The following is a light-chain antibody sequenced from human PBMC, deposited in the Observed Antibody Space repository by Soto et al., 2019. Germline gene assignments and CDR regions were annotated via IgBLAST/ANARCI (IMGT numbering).Light chain of an antibody. Sequence: QSALTQPPSASGSPGQSVTISCTGTSSDVGGYHYVSWYQQHPGKAPKLMIHEVTKRPSGVPDRFSGSKSGNTASLTISGLQAEDEADYYCSSYTSSSTLVFGGGTKLTVL. J-gene: IGLJ2*01. CDR3: SSYTSSSTLV. V-gene: IGLV2-8*01. CDR2: EVT. CDR1: SSDVGGYHY.